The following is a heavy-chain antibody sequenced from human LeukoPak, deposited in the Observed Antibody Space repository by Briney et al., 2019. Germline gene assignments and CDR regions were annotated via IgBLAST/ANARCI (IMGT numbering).Heavy chain of an antibody. D-gene: IGHD3-9*01. CDR3: AKNDILTGYYPTFDE. Sequence: GGSLRLSCAASGFTVSSNYMSWVRQAPGKGLEWVTVIYSGGSTYYADSVKGSITISRDNSKNTLYLQMNSLRAEDTAVYYCAKNDILTGYYPTFDEGGEGTLVTVSS. V-gene: IGHV3-66*01. J-gene: IGHJ4*02. CDR1: GFTVSSNY. CDR2: IYSGGST.